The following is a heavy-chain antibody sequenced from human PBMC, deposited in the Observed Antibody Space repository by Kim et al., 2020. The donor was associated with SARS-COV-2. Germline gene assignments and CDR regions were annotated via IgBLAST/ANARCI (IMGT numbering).Heavy chain of an antibody. D-gene: IGHD3-22*01. Sequence: SETLSLTCAVYGGSFSGYYWSWIRQPPGKGLEWIGEINHSGSNNYNPSLKSRVTISVDTSKNQFSLKLSSVTAADTAVYYCARGLKGIAMIVVVRPYYY. CDR2: INHSGSN. CDR3: ARGLKGIAMIVVVRPYYY. J-gene: IGHJ6*01. CDR1: GGSFSGYY. V-gene: IGHV4-34*01.